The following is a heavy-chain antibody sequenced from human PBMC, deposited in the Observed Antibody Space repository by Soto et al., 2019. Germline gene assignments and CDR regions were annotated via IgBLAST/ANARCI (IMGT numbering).Heavy chain of an antibody. J-gene: IGHJ4*02. CDR3: AKWNGGFDY. CDR2: ISYDGSYK. Sequence: GGSLRLSCAASGFTFSSYGMHWVRQAPGKGLEWVAVISYDGSYKYYADSVKGRFTISRDNSKNTLYLQMNSLRAEDTAAYYCAKWNGGFDYWGQGTLVTVSS. CDR1: GFTFSSYG. D-gene: IGHD2-15*01. V-gene: IGHV3-30*18.